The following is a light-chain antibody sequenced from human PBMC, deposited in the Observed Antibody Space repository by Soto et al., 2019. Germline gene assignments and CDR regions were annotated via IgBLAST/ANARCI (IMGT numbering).Light chain of an antibody. CDR3: QQFEKWPFT. CDR2: AAS. V-gene: IGKV3-15*01. J-gene: IGKJ2*01. Sequence: EIVMTQSPGTLSVSLGERVTLSCRASQSVSRNLAWYQQRPGQVPRLLFYAASTRATDVPGTFSGSGSGTEFNLTISSLQSEDFGVFYCQQFEKWPFTFGQGTKLEIK. CDR1: QSVSRN.